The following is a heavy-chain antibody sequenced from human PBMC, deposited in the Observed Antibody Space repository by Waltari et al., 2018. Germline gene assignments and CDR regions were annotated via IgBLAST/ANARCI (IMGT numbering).Heavy chain of an antibody. J-gene: IGHJ4*02. V-gene: IGHV3-7*01. D-gene: IGHD3-9*01. CDR1: GFTFSSYW. Sequence: EVQLVESGGGLVQPGGSLRLSCAASGFTFSSYWMSWVRQAPGKGLEWVANIKQDGSEKYYVDSVKGRFTISRDNAKNSLYLQMNSLRAEDTAVYYCARVAILTGYYRGLDYWGQGTLVTVSS. CDR2: IKQDGSEK. CDR3: ARVAILTGYYRGLDY.